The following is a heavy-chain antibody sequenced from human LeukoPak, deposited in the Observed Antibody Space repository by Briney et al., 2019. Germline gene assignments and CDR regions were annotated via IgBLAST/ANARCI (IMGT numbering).Heavy chain of an antibody. Sequence: PGGSLRLSCAASGFTFSSYSMDWVRQAPGKGLEWDSSISSSSSYIYYADSVKGRFTISRDNAKNSLYLQMNSLRAEDTAVYYWARGYCSSTSCYELNYYYYYMDVWGKGTTVTVSS. CDR2: ISSSSSYI. CDR1: GFTFSSYS. V-gene: IGHV3-21*01. CDR3: ARGYCSSTSCYELNYYYYYMDV. J-gene: IGHJ6*03. D-gene: IGHD2-2*01.